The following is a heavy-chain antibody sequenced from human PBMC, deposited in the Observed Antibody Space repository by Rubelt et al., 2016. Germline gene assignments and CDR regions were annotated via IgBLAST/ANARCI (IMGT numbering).Heavy chain of an antibody. J-gene: IGHJ4*02. D-gene: IGHD3-22*01. CDR3: AGAADSSGYGPFDY. CDR2: IHYKGSTI. V-gene: IGHV3-48*01. CDR1: GFTFSSYS. Sequence: VQLVESGGGLVQPGGSLRLSCAASGFTFSSYSLNWVRQAPGKGLEWISYIHYKGSTISYADSVKGRFTITREHSKNTRYLQMNSLRAEDTAVYYCAGAADSSGYGPFDYWGQGTLVAVSS.